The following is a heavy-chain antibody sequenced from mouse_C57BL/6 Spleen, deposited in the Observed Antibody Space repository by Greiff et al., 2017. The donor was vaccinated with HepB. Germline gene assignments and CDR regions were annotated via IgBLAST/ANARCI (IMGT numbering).Heavy chain of an antibody. Sequence: DVQLQESGPGLVKPSQSLSLTCSVTGYSITSGYYWNWIRQFPGNKLEWMGYISYDGSNNYNPSLKNRISITRDTSKNQFFLKLNSVTTEDTATYYCARGPGYFDVWGTGTTVTVSS. V-gene: IGHV3-6*01. J-gene: IGHJ1*03. CDR2: ISYDGSN. CDR1: GYSITSGYY. CDR3: ARGPGYFDV.